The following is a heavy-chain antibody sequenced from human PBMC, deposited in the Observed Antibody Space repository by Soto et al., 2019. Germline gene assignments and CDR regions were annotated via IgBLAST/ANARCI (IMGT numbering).Heavy chain of an antibody. J-gene: IGHJ6*03. D-gene: IGHD3-22*01. Sequence: GGSLRLSCAASGFTFSSYAMHWVRQAPGKGLEYVPAISSNGGSTYYANSVKGRFTISRDNSKNTLYLQMGSLRAEDMAVYYCARVGGDSSDYYYYYMDVWGKGTTVTVSS. CDR2: ISSNGGST. V-gene: IGHV3-64*01. CDR3: ARVGGDSSDYYYYYMDV. CDR1: GFTFSSYA.